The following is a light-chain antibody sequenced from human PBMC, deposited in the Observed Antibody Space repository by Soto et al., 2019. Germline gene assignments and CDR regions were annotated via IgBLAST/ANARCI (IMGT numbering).Light chain of an antibody. J-gene: IGKJ2*01. Sequence: IQLTQSPSSLSASVGDRVTITCRASPAIASFLAWYQQKPGTAPKLLIYGASTLQSGVPSRFSGSRSGTDYTLTIASLQPEDFATYYCLQINSYPYTFGQGTKLEIK. CDR3: LQINSYPYT. V-gene: IGKV1-9*01. CDR2: GAS. CDR1: PAIASF.